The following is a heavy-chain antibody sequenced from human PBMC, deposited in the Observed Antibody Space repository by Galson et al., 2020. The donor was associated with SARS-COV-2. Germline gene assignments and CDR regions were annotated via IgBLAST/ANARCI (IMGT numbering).Heavy chain of an antibody. Sequence: GESLKISCAASGFSINTYWMHWVRQAPGKGLVWVSRINGDSSITSYADSVKGRFTISRDNATKTVYLEMTSLRVEDTAVYYGARDPLWGQGTRVTVSS. V-gene: IGHV3-74*01. J-gene: IGHJ3*01. CDR1: GFSINTYW. CDR2: INGDSSIT. CDR3: ARDPL.